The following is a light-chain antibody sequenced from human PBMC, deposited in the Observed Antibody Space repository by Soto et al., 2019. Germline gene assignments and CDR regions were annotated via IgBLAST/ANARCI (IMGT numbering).Light chain of an antibody. V-gene: IGKV3-20*01. CDR1: QSVSSSF. CDR2: GAS. Sequence: EIVLTQSPGTLSLSPGERATLSCRASQSVSSSFLAWYQQKPGQAPRLLIYGASSRATGIPDRFSGSGSGADFTLTISRLETEGVAVYYCQQYGSSPFACGGGTKVEIK. J-gene: IGKJ4*01. CDR3: QQYGSSPFA.